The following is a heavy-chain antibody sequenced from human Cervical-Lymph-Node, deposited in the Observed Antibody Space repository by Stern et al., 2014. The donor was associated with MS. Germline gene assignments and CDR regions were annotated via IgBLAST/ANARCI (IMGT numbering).Heavy chain of an antibody. CDR3: ARDPLYYDILTGYYEVNWFDP. V-gene: IGHV1-18*04. Sequence: QVQLGQSGAEVKKPGASVKVSCKASGYTFTSYGISWVRQAPGQGLEWMGWISAYNGNTNYAQKLQGRGTMTTDTSTSTAYMELRSLRSDDTAVYYCARDPLYYDILTGYYEVNWFDPWGQGTLVTVSS. CDR2: ISAYNGNT. J-gene: IGHJ5*02. D-gene: IGHD3-9*01. CDR1: GYTFTSYG.